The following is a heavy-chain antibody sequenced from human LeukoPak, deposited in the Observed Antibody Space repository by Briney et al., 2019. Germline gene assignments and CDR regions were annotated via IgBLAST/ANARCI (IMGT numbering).Heavy chain of an antibody. Sequence: SETLSLTCTVSGGSISSYYWSWIRQPPGKGLEWIGYIYYSGSTYYNPSLKTRVTISVDTSMNHFSLKLTSVTAADTAVYYCARERSSWYDGDAFDIWGQGTMVTISS. CDR2: IYYSGST. CDR3: ARERSSWYDGDAFDI. J-gene: IGHJ3*02. D-gene: IGHD6-13*01. V-gene: IGHV4-59*01. CDR1: GGSISSYY.